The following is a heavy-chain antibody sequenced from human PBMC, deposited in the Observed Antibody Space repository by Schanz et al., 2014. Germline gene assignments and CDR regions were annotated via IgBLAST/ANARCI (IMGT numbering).Heavy chain of an antibody. J-gene: IGHJ6*02. D-gene: IGHD2-15*01. Sequence: VQLVESGGGVVQFGRSLRLSCVASGFTFSSYGMSWVRQGPGKGLEWVSGISGGGGTRNYADSVKGRFTISRDNSENTLYLQMNSLSADDTAVCYCAKGMGYCSGGTCYDYYYYGLDVWGQGTTVTVSS. V-gene: IGHV3-23*04. CDR2: ISGGGGTR. CDR1: GFTFSSYG. CDR3: AKGMGYCSGGTCYDYYYYGLDV.